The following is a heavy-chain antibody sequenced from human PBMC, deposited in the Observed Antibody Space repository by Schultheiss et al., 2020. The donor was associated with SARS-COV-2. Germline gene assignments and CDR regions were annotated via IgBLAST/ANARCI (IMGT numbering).Heavy chain of an antibody. CDR2: ISGSGGST. J-gene: IGHJ4*02. D-gene: IGHD3-10*01. CDR1: GFTFSSYV. CDR3: TTGYGSGSYSNPAY. V-gene: IGHV3-23*01. Sequence: GGSLRLSCAASGFTFSSYVMSWVRQAPGKGLEWVSAISGSGGSTYYADSVKGRFTISRDNSKNTLYLQMNSLKTEDTAVYYCTTGYGSGSYSNPAYWGQGTLVTVSS.